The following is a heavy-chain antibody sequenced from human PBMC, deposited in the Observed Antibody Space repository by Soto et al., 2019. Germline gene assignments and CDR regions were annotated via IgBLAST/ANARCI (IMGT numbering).Heavy chain of an antibody. CDR3: VACDYGDYHRY. J-gene: IGHJ4*02. CDR2: INPSGST. CDR1: GGSFSGYY. V-gene: IGHV4-34*01. Sequence: QVQLQQWGAGLLKPSETLSLTCAVYGGSFSGYYWSWVRQSPRKGLEWIGEINPSGSTNYNPSLKSRLTISVDTPKNQFSLKLSSVTAADTALYYCVACDYGDYHRYWGQGSPVTVSS. D-gene: IGHD4-17*01.